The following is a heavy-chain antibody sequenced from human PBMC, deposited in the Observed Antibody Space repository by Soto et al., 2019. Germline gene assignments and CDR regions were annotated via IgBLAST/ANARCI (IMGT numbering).Heavy chain of an antibody. CDR3: AKDLSQWTITSFDY. J-gene: IGHJ4*02. Sequence: GSLRLSCAASGFTFSSYAMHWVRQAPGKGLEWVAVISYDGSNKYYADSVKGRFTISRDNSKNTLYLQMNSLRAEDTAVYYCAKDLSQWTITSFDYWGQGTLVTVSS. V-gene: IGHV3-30-3*01. CDR1: GFTFSSYA. CDR2: ISYDGSNK. D-gene: IGHD6-19*01.